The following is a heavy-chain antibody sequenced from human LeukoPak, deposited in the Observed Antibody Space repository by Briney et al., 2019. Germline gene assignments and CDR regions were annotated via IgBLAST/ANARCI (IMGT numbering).Heavy chain of an antibody. CDR2: ISAYNGNT. V-gene: IGHV1-18*01. Sequence: ASVKVSCKASGYTFTSYGISWVRQAPGQGLEWMGWISAYNGNTNYAQKLQGRVTMTTDTSTSTAYMELRSLRSDDTAVYYCAREAVLRYFDWYGVGKSRPPNWFDPWGQGTLVTVSS. D-gene: IGHD3-9*01. CDR1: GYTFTSYG. CDR3: AREAVLRYFDWYGVGKSRPPNWFDP. J-gene: IGHJ5*02.